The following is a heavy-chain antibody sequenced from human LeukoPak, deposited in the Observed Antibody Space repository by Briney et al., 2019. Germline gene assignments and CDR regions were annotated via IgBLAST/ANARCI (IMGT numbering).Heavy chain of an antibody. CDR1: GFTFSSHG. V-gene: IGHV3-23*01. CDR3: AKDKQWLVPGDY. D-gene: IGHD6-19*01. Sequence: PGGSLRLSCAASGFTFSSHGMSWVRQAPGKGLEWVSAISGSGGSTYYADSVKGRFTISRDNSKNTLYLQMNSLRAEDTAVYYCAKDKQWLVPGDYWGQGTLVTVSS. J-gene: IGHJ4*02. CDR2: ISGSGGST.